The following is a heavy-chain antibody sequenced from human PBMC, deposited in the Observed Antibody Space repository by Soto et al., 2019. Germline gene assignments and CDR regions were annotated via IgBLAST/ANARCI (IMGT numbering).Heavy chain of an antibody. Sequence: GGSLRLSCAASGFTFSSYSMNWVRQAPGKGLEWVSSISSSSSYIYYADSVKGRFTISRDNAKNSLYLQMNSLRAEDTAVYYCAREASHYGMDVWGQGTTVTVSS. CDR1: GFTFSSYS. J-gene: IGHJ6*02. CDR3: AREASHYGMDV. CDR2: ISSSSSYI. V-gene: IGHV3-21*01.